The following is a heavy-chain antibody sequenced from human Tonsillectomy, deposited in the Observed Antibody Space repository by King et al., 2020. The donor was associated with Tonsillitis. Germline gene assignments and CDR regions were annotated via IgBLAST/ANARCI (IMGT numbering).Heavy chain of an antibody. V-gene: IGHV4-39*01. CDR3: ARNVLGYCSGGSCYSGVFDF. CDR1: GGSISSSNYY. J-gene: IGHJ3*01. CDR2: IYYSGST. Sequence: QMQLQESGPGLVKPSETLSLTCSVSGGSISSSNYYWGWIRQPPGKGLEWIGNIYYSGSTYYNPSLKSRVTISVDTSKKQFSLKLSSVTAADTAVYYCARNVLGYCSGGSCYSGVFDFWGQGTVVTVSS. D-gene: IGHD2-15*01.